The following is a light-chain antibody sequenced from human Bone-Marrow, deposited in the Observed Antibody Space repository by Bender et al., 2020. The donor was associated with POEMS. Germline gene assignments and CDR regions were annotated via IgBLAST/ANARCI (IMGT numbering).Light chain of an antibody. CDR3: SSYTTTSTHVI. J-gene: IGLJ2*01. CDR2: DVT. V-gene: IGLV2-11*01. Sequence: QSALTQPRSVSGSPGQSVTISCTGTSSDVANYKYVSWYQHHPGKAPKLILYDVTTRPSGVPDRFSGSKSGDTASLTISGLQAEDEADYFCSSYTTTSTHVIFGGGTKLTVL. CDR1: SSDVANYKY.